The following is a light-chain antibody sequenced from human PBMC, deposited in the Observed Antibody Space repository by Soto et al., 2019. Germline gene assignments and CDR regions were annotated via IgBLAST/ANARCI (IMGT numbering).Light chain of an antibody. J-gene: IGKJ1*01. CDR2: VAS. CDR3: QEYKDWPPR. V-gene: IGKV3-15*01. Sequence: EMVMTQSPATLSVSPGERVTLSCRASQSVSSYLAWYQQKPGQPPRLLIDVASTRAAGIPARFSGSGSGTEFTLTISSLQSEDFADYYCQEYKDWPPRFGQGTKGAIK. CDR1: QSVSSY.